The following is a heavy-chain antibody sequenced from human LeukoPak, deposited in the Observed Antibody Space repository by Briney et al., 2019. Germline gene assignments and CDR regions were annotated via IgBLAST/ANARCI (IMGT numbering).Heavy chain of an antibody. Sequence: GEALKISCKGSGYRFASYWIGWVRPMPGKGLEWMGIIYPGDSDTRYSPSFQGQVTFSADKSISTAYLQWSSLKASDTAMYYCARHGSLTGGSKDDYWGQGTLVTVSS. CDR1: GYRFASYW. CDR3: ARHGSLTGGSKDDY. CDR2: IYPGDSDT. D-gene: IGHD1-20*01. J-gene: IGHJ4*02. V-gene: IGHV5-51*01.